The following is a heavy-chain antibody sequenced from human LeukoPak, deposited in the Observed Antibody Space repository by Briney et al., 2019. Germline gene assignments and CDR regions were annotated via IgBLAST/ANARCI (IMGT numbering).Heavy chain of an antibody. CDR3: ARDRSNSRDLDN. Sequence: GGSLTLSCAASGFTFSDYSMNSVRQAPGNGLEWLSCIGSSTTSRIYYADSVKGRFTISRDNAKNSLYLQMNGLRPEDTAVYYRARDRSNSRDLDNWGQGTLVTVSS. D-gene: IGHD4-11*01. J-gene: IGHJ4*02. CDR1: GFTFSDYS. CDR2: IGSSTTSRI. V-gene: IGHV3-21*01.